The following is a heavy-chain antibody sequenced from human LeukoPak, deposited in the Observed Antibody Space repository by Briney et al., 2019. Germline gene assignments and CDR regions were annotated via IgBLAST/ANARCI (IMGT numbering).Heavy chain of an antibody. CDR1: GHTLTELF. D-gene: IGHD2/OR15-2a*01. CDR2: FDPEDGET. V-gene: IGHV1-24*01. Sequence: ASVKVSCKVSGHTLTELFMHWVRQAPGNGLEWMGGFDPEDGETIYAQKFQGRVTMTKDTSTHTGYMELSSLRSDDTAVYYCTLQRISFLNYFDPWGQGTLVTVSS. CDR3: TLQRISFLNYFDP. J-gene: IGHJ5*02.